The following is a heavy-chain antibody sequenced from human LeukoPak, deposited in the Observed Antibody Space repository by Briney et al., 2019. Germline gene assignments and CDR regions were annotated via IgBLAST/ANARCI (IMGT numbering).Heavy chain of an antibody. V-gene: IGHV4-61*02. CDR2: IYTSGST. J-gene: IGHJ5*02. Sequence: SETLSLTCTVSGGSISSDNYSWSWIRQPAGEGLEWIGRIYTSGSTNYNPSLKSRVTISVDTSKKQFSLKLSSVTAADTAVYYCAREKIGYYDSSGRGWFDPWGQGTLVTVSS. CDR1: GGSISSDNYS. CDR3: AREKIGYYDSSGRGWFDP. D-gene: IGHD3-22*01.